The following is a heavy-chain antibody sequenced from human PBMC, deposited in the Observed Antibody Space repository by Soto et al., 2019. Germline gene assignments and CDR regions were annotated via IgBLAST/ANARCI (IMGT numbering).Heavy chain of an antibody. CDR2: IYYSGST. CDR3: ARASGSGSYYFDY. CDR1: GGSISSGGYY. J-gene: IGHJ4*02. D-gene: IGHD3-10*01. Sequence: QVQLQESGPGLVKPSQTLSLTCTVSGGSISSGGYYWSWIRQHPGKGLEWIGYIYYSGSTYYNPSLKSRVSISVDTSKNQFSLKLSSVTAADTAVYYCARASGSGSYYFDYWGQGTLVTVSS. V-gene: IGHV4-31*03.